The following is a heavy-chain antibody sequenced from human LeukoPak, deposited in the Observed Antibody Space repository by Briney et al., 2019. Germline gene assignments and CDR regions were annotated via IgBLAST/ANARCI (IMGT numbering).Heavy chain of an antibody. CDR2: INPNSGGT. CDR3: AREGRELWFGELFDN. J-gene: IGHJ4*02. V-gene: IGHV1-2*02. CDR1: GYTFTGYY. D-gene: IGHD3-10*01. Sequence: ASVKVSCKASGYTFTGYYMHWVRQAPGQGLEWMGWINPNSGGTNYAQKFQCRVTMTRDTSISTAYMELSRLRSDDTAVYYCAREGRELWFGELFDNWGQGTLVTVSS.